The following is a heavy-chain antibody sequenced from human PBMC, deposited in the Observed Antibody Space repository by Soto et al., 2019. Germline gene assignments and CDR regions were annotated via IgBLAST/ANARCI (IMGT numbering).Heavy chain of an antibody. CDR3: AKAFGDWYPFEK. Sequence: GGSLRLSCVASGFTFGSYAMSWVRRAPGKGLEWVSTINDNGDLRYYADSVRGRFTISRDNSKNTLYLQLNNLRAEDTARYHCAKAFGDWYPFEKWGLGALVTVSS. J-gene: IGHJ4*02. CDR2: INDNGDLR. CDR1: GFTFGSYA. D-gene: IGHD2-21*02. V-gene: IGHV3-23*01.